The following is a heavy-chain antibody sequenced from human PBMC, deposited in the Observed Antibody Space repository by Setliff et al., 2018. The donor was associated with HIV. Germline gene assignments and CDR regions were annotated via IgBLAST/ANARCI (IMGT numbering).Heavy chain of an antibody. Sequence: SETLSLTCTVSGGSLSNHYWSWLRQSPKNGLEWIGYVYYSGSTSYNPSLKSRVTISLDTSKNQFSLKLSSVTAADTAVYYCARGNLALHLDSWGQGTMVTVSS. J-gene: IGHJ3*02. CDR3: ARGNLALHLDS. V-gene: IGHV4-59*08. CDR1: GGSLSNHY. CDR2: VYYSGST. D-gene: IGHD1-26*01.